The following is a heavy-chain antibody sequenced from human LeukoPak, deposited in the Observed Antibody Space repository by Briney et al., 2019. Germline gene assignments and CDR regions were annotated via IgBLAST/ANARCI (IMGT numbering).Heavy chain of an antibody. CDR1: WFTFTYYL. J-gene: IGHJ4*02. V-gene: IGHV3-48*02. CDR3: ARDQDWAFDY. D-gene: IGHD3-9*01. CDR2: IWQIGTTR. Sequence: GGSLRLSCAASWFTFTYYLMSWVRQVPGKGLEWLSHIWQIGTTRYYADSVKGRFTISRDNARNSLFLQMNSLRDEDTAVYYSARDQDWAFDYWGQGTLVTVSS.